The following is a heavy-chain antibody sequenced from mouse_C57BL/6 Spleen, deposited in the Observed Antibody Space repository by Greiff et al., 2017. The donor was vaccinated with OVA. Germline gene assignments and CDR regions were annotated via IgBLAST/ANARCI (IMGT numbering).Heavy chain of an antibody. V-gene: IGHV1-59*01. Sequence: VQLQQPGAELVRPGTSVKLSCKASGYTFTSYWMHWVKQRPGQGLEWIGVIDPSDSYTNYNQKFKGKATLTVDTSSSTAYMQLSSLTSEDSAVYYCARSPDWYFDVWGKGTTVTVSS. CDR1: GYTFTSYW. J-gene: IGHJ1*03. CDR3: ARSPDWYFDV. CDR2: IDPSDSYT.